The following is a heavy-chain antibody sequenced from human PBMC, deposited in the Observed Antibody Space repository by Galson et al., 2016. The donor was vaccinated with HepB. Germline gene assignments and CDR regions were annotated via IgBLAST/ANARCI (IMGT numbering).Heavy chain of an antibody. D-gene: IGHD2-15*01. CDR2: FSAGSGKP. V-gene: IGHV1-3*01. CDR3: ARGSCGSCYKNDY. CDR1: GYTFSSFA. Sequence: SVKVSCKATGYTFSSFAVHWVRRAPGQGLEWMGWFSAGSGKPNYSQKFQGRVTITRDTSASTTYLEVSSLRSEDAAVYYCARGSCGSCYKNDYWGQGTLVAVSS. J-gene: IGHJ4*02.